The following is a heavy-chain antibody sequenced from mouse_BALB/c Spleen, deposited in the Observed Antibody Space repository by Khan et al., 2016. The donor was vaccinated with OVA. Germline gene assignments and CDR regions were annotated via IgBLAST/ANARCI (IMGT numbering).Heavy chain of an antibody. V-gene: IGHV1S81*02. Sequence: QVQLKESGAELVKPGASVRLSCKASGYTFTNYYLYWVKQRPGHGLEWIGEINPSNGGTNFNEKFKNKVTLTVDKSSSTAYMQLSSLTSEDSAVYYCSRSGYGTFAYWGQGTLVTVSA. CDR3: SRSGYGTFAY. J-gene: IGHJ3*01. CDR1: GYTFTNYY. CDR2: INPSNGGT. D-gene: IGHD2-1*01.